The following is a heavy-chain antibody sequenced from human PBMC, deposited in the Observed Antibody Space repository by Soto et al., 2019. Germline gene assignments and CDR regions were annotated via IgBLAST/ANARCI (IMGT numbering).Heavy chain of an antibody. CDR3: ARDRFRDIVATIYLRPDFDY. V-gene: IGHV1-18*01. CDR2: ISAYNGNT. Sequence: ASVKVSCKASGYTFTSYGISWVRQAPGQGLEWMGWISAYNGNTNYAQKLQGRVTMTTDTSTSTAYMELRSLRSDDTAVYYCARDRFRDIVATIYLRPDFDYWGQGTLVTVSS. D-gene: IGHD5-12*01. CDR1: GYTFTSYG. J-gene: IGHJ4*02.